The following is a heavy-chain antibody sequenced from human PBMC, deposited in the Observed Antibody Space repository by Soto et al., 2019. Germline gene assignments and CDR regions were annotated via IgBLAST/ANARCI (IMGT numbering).Heavy chain of an antibody. D-gene: IGHD3-22*01. CDR3: ARVGDGYSDSSGYYPFDY. CDR2: IYYRGST. V-gene: IGHV4-31*03. Sequence: PSETLSLTCTVSGGSISSGGYYWSWIRQHRGKGWEWIGYIYYRGSTYSNPSLKSRVTISVDTSKNQFSLKLSSVTAADTAVYYCARVGDGYSDSSGYYPFDYWGQGTLVTVYS. CDR1: GGSISSGGYY. J-gene: IGHJ4*02.